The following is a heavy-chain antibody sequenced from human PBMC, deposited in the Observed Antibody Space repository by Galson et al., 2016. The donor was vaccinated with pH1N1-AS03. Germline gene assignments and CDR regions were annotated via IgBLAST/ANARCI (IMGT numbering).Heavy chain of an antibody. CDR1: GDSFSSYA. J-gene: IGHJ1*01. CDR2: IIPIFGKP. V-gene: IGHV1-69*13. D-gene: IGHD1-14*01. Sequence: SVKVSCKASGDSFSSYAFTWVRLAPGQGLEWMGGIIPIFGKPQYAQKFQGGVTITADESTTTVYMDLSSLISDDTAMYYCARDGPGIVRANAHWGQGTLVTVSS. CDR3: ARDGPGIVRANAH.